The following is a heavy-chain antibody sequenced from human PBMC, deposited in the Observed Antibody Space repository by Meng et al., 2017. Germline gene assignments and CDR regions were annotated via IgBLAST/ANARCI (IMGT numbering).Heavy chain of an antibody. Sequence: VQLGVAGGGLVKPGGSLRLSCVASGLRFTDAWMSWVRQAPGKGLEWVGRIERKSDGGTIYYAAPVKGRFTISRDDSKNTLYLQMDSLINEDTAVYFCATGAAAADHWGQGTLVTVSS. J-gene: IGHJ4*02. V-gene: IGHV3-15*04. D-gene: IGHD6-13*01. CDR2: IERKSDGGTI. CDR3: ATGAAAADH. CDR1: GLRFTDAW.